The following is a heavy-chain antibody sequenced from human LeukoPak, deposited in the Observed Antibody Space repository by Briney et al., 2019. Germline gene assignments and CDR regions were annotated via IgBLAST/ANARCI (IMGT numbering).Heavy chain of an antibody. CDR2: IKQDGSEK. Sequence: GGSLRLSCAASGFTFSSYWMSWVRQAPGKGLEWVANIKQDGSEKYYVDSVKGRFTISRDNAKNSLYLQMNSLRAEDTAVYYCAREGYYYGISSYYDFWGQGTLVTVSS. V-gene: IGHV3-7*01. CDR1: GFTFSSYW. CDR3: AREGYYYGISSYYDF. D-gene: IGHD3-22*01. J-gene: IGHJ4*02.